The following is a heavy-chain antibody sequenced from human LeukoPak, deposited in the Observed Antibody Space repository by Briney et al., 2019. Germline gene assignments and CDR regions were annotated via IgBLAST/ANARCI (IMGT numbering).Heavy chain of an antibody. V-gene: IGHV4-59*01. J-gene: IGHJ4*02. Sequence: SETLSLTCTVPGGSISSYYCSWIRQPPGKGLEWIGYIYYSVSTNYNPSLKSRVTISVDTSKNQFSLKLSSVTAADTAVYYCARGSSSSDDYWGQGTLVTVSS. CDR1: GGSISSYY. CDR3: ARGSSSSDDY. D-gene: IGHD6-6*01. CDR2: IYYSVST.